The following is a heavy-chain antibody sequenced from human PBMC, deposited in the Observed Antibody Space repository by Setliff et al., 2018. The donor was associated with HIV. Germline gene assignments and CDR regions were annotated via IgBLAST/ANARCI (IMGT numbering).Heavy chain of an antibody. Sequence: SETLSLTCTVSGGSISSGGYYWSWIRQHPGKGLEWIGYIYYSGSTYYNPSLKSRVTISVDTSKNQFSLKLSSVTAADTAVYYCASFKGAGVVTARYDAFDIWGQGTMVTVSS. J-gene: IGHJ3*02. CDR2: IYYSGST. CDR1: GGSISSGGYY. CDR3: ASFKGAGVVTARYDAFDI. D-gene: IGHD2-21*02. V-gene: IGHV4-31*03.